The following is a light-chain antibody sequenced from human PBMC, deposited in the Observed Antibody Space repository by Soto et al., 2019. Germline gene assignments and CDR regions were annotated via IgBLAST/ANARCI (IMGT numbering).Light chain of an antibody. CDR1: SSDVGGYNY. Sequence: QSVLTQPRSVSGSPGQSVTISCTGTSSDVGGYNYVSWYQQHPGKAPKLLIYTVNKRPSGVPDRFSGSKSGTSASLAINGLQSGDEADYYCGAWDESLNGYVFGTGTKLTVL. V-gene: IGLV2-11*01. J-gene: IGLJ1*01. CDR3: GAWDESLNGYV. CDR2: TVN.